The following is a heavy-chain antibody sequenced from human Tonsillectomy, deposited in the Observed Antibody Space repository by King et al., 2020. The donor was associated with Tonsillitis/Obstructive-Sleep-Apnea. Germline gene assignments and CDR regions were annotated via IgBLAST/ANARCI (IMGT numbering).Heavy chain of an antibody. V-gene: IGHV3-73*01. Sequence: QLVQSGGGLVQPGGSLKLSCAASGFTFSGSVIHWVRQASGKGLEWVGRVKSKAENYATAYAASVKGRITVSRDDSKNTSFLELNSLKTEDTAVYYCMRLKCSGGPCYGPTWGQGTLVTVSS. CDR2: VKSKAENYAT. J-gene: IGHJ5*02. CDR3: MRLKCSGGPCYGPT. CDR1: GFTFSGSV. D-gene: IGHD2-15*01.